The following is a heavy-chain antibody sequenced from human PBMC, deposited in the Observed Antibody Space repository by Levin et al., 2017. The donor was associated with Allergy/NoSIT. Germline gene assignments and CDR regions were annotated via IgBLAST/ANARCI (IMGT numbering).Heavy chain of an antibody. D-gene: IGHD3-16*02. Sequence: LSLTCAASGFTFTSFWMTWVRQAPGKGLEWVANIERDGSKTYYMDSVKGRFTISRDNAKNSVFLQMNSLRVDDTAVYYCAREEGWGYHFGMDVWGQGTTVTVSS. J-gene: IGHJ6*02. V-gene: IGHV3-7*01. CDR2: IERDGSKT. CDR1: GFTFTSFW. CDR3: AREEGWGYHFGMDV.